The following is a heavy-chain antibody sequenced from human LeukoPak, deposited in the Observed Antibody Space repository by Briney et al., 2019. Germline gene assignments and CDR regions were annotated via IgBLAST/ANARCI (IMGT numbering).Heavy chain of an antibody. CDR3: SNGIYSSSY. V-gene: IGHV3-7*01. D-gene: IGHD6-6*01. CDR2: IRQDGSEQ. J-gene: IGHJ4*02. Sequence: GGSLRLSCAASGFTFTYYWMCWVRQAPGKGLEWVANIRQDGSEQFYLDSVEGRFTISRDNAKSSLYLQMDNLRAEDTAVYYCSNGIYSSSYWGRGTLVTVSS. CDR1: GFTFTYYW.